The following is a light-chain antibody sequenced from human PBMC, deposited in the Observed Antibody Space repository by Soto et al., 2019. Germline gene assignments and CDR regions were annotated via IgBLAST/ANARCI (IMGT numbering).Light chain of an antibody. CDR3: QQVNVYPST. Sequence: DIQLTQSPSFMSASVGDRVTITCRASQGISSYLGWYQQKPGKAPNLLIYDASTLHSGVPSRFSGGGSGTDFTLTISSLQPEDLATYYCQQVNVYPSTFGGGTKVDIK. J-gene: IGKJ4*01. CDR1: QGISSY. V-gene: IGKV1-9*01. CDR2: DAS.